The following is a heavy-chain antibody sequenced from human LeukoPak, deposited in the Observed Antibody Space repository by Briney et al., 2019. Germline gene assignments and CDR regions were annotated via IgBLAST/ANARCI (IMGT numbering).Heavy chain of an antibody. CDR2: IKTQNDGGTT. CDR1: GFTFNIAW. V-gene: IGHV3-15*01. D-gene: IGHD2-2*01. CDR3: TTSQQLLNYAYDF. J-gene: IGHJ3*01. Sequence: GGSLRLSCAASGFTFNIAWMTWVRQAPGKWLEWVGRIKTQNDGGTTDYAAPVKGRFTISRDDSKNTLYLQMNSLKTEDTGVYYCTTSQQLLNYAYDFWGQGTMVTVSS.